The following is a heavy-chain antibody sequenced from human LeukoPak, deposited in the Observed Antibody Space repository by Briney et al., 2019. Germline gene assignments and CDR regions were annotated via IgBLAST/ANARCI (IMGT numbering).Heavy chain of an antibody. J-gene: IGHJ6*03. CDR2: INPSGDNT. CDR1: GYAFTNNF. CDR3: ARGLATLYYYYYMDV. D-gene: IGHD2/OR15-2a*01. V-gene: IGHV1-46*01. Sequence: GASVKVSCKASGYAFTNNFMHWGRQAPGQGLEWMGIINPSGDNTWYAQKFQGRVTMTRDMATSTDYMEVSSLRSEDTAVYYCARGLATLYYYYYMDVWGKGTTVTVSS.